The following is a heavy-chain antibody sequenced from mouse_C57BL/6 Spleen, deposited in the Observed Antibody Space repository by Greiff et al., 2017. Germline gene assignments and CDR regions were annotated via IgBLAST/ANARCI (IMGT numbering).Heavy chain of an antibody. V-gene: IGHV1-50*01. D-gene: IGHD2-1*01. CDR2: IDPSDSYT. CDR1: GYTFTSYW. J-gene: IGHJ4*01. CDR3: ARGGYGNYAYAMDY. Sequence: QVQLQQPGAELVKPGASVKLSCKASGYTFTSYWMQWVKQRPGQGLEWIGEIDPSDSYTNYNQKFKGKATLTVDTSSSTAYMQLSSLTSEDSAVYYCARGGYGNYAYAMDYWGQGTSVTVSS.